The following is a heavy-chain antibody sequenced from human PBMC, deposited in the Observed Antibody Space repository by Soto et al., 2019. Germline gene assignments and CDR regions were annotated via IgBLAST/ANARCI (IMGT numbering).Heavy chain of an antibody. V-gene: IGHV4-59*02. CDR2: IYYTGST. D-gene: IGHD2-8*01. CDR1: GGYVHSYY. CDR3: ARARVRGVSPDYDF. J-gene: IGHJ4*02. Sequence: SETLSLTCSVSGGYVHSYYWSWLRQSPGRGLEWIAYIYYTGSTKYNPSLKSRATISLDTSKNEVYLKMTSVTAADTAVYYCARARVRGVSPDYDFWGQGTQVTVSS.